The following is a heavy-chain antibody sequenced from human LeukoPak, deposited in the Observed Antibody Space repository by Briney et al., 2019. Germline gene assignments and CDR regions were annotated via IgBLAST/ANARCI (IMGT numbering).Heavy chain of an antibody. CDR2: IYYSGST. J-gene: IGHJ5*02. CDR1: GGSISSGGYY. Sequence: PSQTLSLTCTVSGGSISSGGYYWSWIRQHPGKGLEWIGYIYYSGSTYYNPSLKSRVTISVDTSKNQFSLKLSSVTAADTPVYYCARGPSEGYDSSGYLSWGQGTLVTVSS. CDR3: ARGPSEGYDSSGYLS. D-gene: IGHD3-22*01. V-gene: IGHV4-31*03.